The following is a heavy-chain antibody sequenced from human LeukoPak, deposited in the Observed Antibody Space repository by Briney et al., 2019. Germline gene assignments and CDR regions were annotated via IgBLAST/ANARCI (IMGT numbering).Heavy chain of an antibody. CDR1: GFTFSNYC. V-gene: IGHV3-7*04. CDR2: IKQDGSEK. CDR3: TREIAAAGI. J-gene: IGHJ4*02. Sequence: GGSLRLSCAASGFTFSNYCMSWVRQAPGKGLEWVANIKQDGSEKYYVDSVKGRFTISRDNARNSLYLQMNSLRAEDTAVYYCTREIAAAGIWGQGTLVTVSS. D-gene: IGHD6-13*01.